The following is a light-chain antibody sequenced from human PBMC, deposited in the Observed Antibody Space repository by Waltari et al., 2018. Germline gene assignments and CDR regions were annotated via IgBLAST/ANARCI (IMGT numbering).Light chain of an antibody. J-gene: IGKJ1*01. CDR2: KAS. CDR3: QQYNAYWT. V-gene: IGKV1-5*03. Sequence: DIQMPQSPSTLSASLGDRVPITCRASQRSSTRLAWYQQKPGKAPKLLIYKASTLESGVPSRFSGSGYGTEFTRTISSLQPDDFATYYCQQYNAYWTFGQGTKVEIK. CDR1: QRSSTR.